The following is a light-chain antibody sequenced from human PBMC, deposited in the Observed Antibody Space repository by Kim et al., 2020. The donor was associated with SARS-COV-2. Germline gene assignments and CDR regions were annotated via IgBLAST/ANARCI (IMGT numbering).Light chain of an antibody. Sequence: ASVGDRGTITCRASQNIYSWLAWYQQKPGKAPELLIYKASSLKSGVPSRFSGSGSGTEFTLTISSLQPDDFATYFCQQSYITPFTFGPGTKVDIK. CDR3: QQSYITPFT. CDR1: QNIYSW. J-gene: IGKJ3*01. CDR2: KAS. V-gene: IGKV1-5*03.